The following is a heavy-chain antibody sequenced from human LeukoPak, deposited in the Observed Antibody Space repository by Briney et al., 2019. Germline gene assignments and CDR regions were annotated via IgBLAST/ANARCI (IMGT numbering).Heavy chain of an antibody. J-gene: IGHJ3*02. CDR1: GFTFDDYA. D-gene: IGHD4-17*01. Sequence: GGSLRLSCAASGFTFDDYAVHWVRQAPGKGLEWVSGISWNSGSIGYADSVKGRFTISRDNAKNSLYLQMNSLRAEDTALYYCAKDMTVTTEGAFDIWGQGTMVTVSS. CDR3: AKDMTVTTEGAFDI. V-gene: IGHV3-9*01. CDR2: ISWNSGSI.